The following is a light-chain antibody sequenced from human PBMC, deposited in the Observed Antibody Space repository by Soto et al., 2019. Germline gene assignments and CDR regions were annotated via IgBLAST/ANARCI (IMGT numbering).Light chain of an antibody. CDR1: SSDVGGYNY. CDR2: EVN. V-gene: IGLV2-8*01. Sequence: QSALTHPPSASGSPGQSVAIYCTGTSSDVGGYNYVSWYQQHPGKAPKLMIYEVNKRPSGVPDRFSGSKSGNTASLTVSGLQAEDEADYYCSSYAGSSNVFGTGTKVTVL. J-gene: IGLJ1*01. CDR3: SSYAGSSNV.